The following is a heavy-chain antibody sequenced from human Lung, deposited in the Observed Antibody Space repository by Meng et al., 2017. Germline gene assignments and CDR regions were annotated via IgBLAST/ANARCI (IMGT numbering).Heavy chain of an antibody. CDR1: GFTFSSYE. CDR2: ISSSGSTI. D-gene: IGHD5-18*01. CDR3: ARGQIQLWLAGFDY. V-gene: IGHV3-48*03. Sequence: GGSLRLSCAASGFTFSSYEMNWVRQAPGKGLEWVSYISSSGSTIYYADSVKGRFTISRDNAKNSLYLQMNSLRAEDTAVYYCARGQIQLWLAGFDYWGQGTQVT. J-gene: IGHJ4*02.